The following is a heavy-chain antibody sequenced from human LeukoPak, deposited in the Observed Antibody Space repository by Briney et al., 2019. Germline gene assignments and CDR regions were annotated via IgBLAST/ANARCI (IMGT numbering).Heavy chain of an antibody. CDR3: ARAKWESSTTCYGA. D-gene: IGHD2-2*01. V-gene: IGHV1-2*02. Sequence: ASVKVSCKASGYTFTGYYIHWVRQAPRQGLEWIGWINPNSGDTKYAQKLQGRVTMTRDTSISTAYMELSSLKSDGTAVYYCARAKWESSTTCYGAWGQGTLVTVSS. CDR2: INPNSGDT. CDR1: GYTFTGYY. J-gene: IGHJ5*02.